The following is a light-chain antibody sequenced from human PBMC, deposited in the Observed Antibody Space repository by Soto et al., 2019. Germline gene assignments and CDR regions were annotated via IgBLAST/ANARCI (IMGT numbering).Light chain of an antibody. Sequence: EIVLTQSPGTLSLSPGERATLSCRASQSVSSSYLAWYQQKPGQAPRLLIYGASSRATGIPDRLSGSGSGTDFTLTISRLEPEEFAVYYCQQDGSSPLTFGQGTKVEIK. CDR2: GAS. J-gene: IGKJ1*01. V-gene: IGKV3-20*01. CDR1: QSVSSSY. CDR3: QQDGSSPLT.